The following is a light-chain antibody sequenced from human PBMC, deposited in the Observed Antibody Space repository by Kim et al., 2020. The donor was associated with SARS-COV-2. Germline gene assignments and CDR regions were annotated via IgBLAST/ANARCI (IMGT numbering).Light chain of an antibody. Sequence: SPGDRAPLSCRASQSVASNLAWYQQKPGQAPRLLIHDASTRATGLPARFSGSGSGTEFTLTISSLQSEDFAVYYCQQYNNWPPITFGQGTRLEIK. CDR2: DAS. V-gene: IGKV3-15*01. J-gene: IGKJ5*01. CDR3: QQYNNWPPIT. CDR1: QSVASN.